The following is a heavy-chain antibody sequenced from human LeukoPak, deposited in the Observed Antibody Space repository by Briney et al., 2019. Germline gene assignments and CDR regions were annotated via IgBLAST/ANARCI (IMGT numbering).Heavy chain of an antibody. V-gene: IGHV3-33*01. CDR1: GFTFNNYG. J-gene: IGHJ3*02. CDR3: ARAISDYDASDI. CDR2: IWFDESNK. Sequence: GGSLRLSCAASGFTFNNYGMHWVRQAPGKGLEWLAFIWFDESNKFYAASVKGRFTISRDNSKNTLYLQMNSLRAEDTAVYYCARAISDYDASDIWGQGTMVTVSS. D-gene: IGHD4-17*01.